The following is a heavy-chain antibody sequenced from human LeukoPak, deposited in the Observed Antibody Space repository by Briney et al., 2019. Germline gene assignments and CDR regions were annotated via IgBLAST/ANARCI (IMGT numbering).Heavy chain of an antibody. Sequence: KPSETLSLTCSVSDDAISTTAYYWGWVRQSPGKGLEWIGSIFYNGDTYYDPSLKSRISISIDTSKNQFSLNLNSMTAADSGVYYCAIHFRFIGFGELLAFDTWGQGTRVIVSS. CDR2: IFYNGDT. V-gene: IGHV4-39*01. D-gene: IGHD3-10*01. CDR3: AIHFRFIGFGELLAFDT. CDR1: DDAISTTAYY. J-gene: IGHJ4*02.